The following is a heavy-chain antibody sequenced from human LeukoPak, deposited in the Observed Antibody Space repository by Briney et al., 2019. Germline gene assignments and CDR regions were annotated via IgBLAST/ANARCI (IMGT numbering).Heavy chain of an antibody. Sequence: PGGSLRLSCAASGFTVSNNYMSWVRQAPGEGLEWVSFIYDTGETYYTDSVKGRFTISRDNSKNTLYLQMNSLRAEDTAVYYCARDYYDSSGYYPYAFDIWGQGTMVTVSS. J-gene: IGHJ3*02. CDR1: GFTVSNNY. CDR2: IYDTGET. CDR3: ARDYYDSSGYYPYAFDI. V-gene: IGHV3-53*01. D-gene: IGHD3-22*01.